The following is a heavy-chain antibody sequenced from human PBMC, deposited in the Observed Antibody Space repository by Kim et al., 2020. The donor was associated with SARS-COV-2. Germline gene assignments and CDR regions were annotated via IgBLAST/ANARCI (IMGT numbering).Heavy chain of an antibody. Sequence: GGSLRLSCTASGFTFGDYAMSWFRQAPGKGLEWVGFIRSKAYGGTTEYAASVKGRFTISRDDSKSIAYLQMNSLKTEDTAVYYCTRYPWGATISGYYYGMDVWGQGTTVTVS. D-gene: IGHD5-12*01. V-gene: IGHV3-49*03. CDR2: IRSKAYGGTT. CDR1: GFTFGDYA. CDR3: TRYPWGATISGYYYGMDV. J-gene: IGHJ6*02.